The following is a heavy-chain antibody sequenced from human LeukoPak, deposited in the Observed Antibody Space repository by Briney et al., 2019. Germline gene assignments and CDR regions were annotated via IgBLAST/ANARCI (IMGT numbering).Heavy chain of an antibody. CDR2: MYHSGST. CDR3: VRRKADSSGYYYVDF. Sequence: PSETLSLTCTVSGDSVSSDYLWGWVRQPPGKGLEWIGSMYHSGSTYYNPSLKSRVTISIDMSKNQFSLRLSSVTAADTAVYYCVRRKADSSGYYYVDFWGQGTLVTVSS. CDR1: GDSVSSDYL. V-gene: IGHV4-38-2*02. D-gene: IGHD3-22*01. J-gene: IGHJ4*02.